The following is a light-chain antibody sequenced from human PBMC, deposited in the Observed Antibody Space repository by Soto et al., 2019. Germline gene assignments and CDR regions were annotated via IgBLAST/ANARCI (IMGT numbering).Light chain of an antibody. CDR3: QQLNSYPLT. Sequence: IQMTQSPSSLSACVGDRVTITCRASQSISSFLNWYQQKPGKAPKLLIYAASTLQSGVPSRFSGSGSGTDFTLTISSLQPEDFATYYCQQLNSYPLTFGGGTKVDIK. V-gene: IGKV1-9*01. CDR1: QSISSF. CDR2: AAS. J-gene: IGKJ4*01.